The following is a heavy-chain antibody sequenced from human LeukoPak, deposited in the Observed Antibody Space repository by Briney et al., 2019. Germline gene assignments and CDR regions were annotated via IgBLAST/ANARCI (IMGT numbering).Heavy chain of an antibody. V-gene: IGHV3-30*18. CDR1: GFTFSSYG. CDR3: VKRAPKEYYPMFDP. D-gene: IGHD3-10*01. Sequence: GRSLRLSCAASGFTFSSYGMHWVRQAPGKGLEWVAVISYDGSNKYYADSVKGRFTISRDNSKNTLYLQMNSLRAEDTAVYYCVKRAPKEYYPMFDPWGQGTLVTVSS. CDR2: ISYDGSNK. J-gene: IGHJ5*02.